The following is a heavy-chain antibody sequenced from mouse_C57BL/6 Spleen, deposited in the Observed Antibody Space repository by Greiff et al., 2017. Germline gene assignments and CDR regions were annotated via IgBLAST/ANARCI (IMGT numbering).Heavy chain of an antibody. Sequence: QVQLQQPGAELVKPGASVKLSCKASGYTFTSYWMHWVKQRPGQGLEWIGMIHPNSGSTNYNEKFKSKATLTVDKSSSTAYMQLSSLTSEDSAVYDCVYYGNYLAWFAYWGQGTLVTVSA. CDR3: VYYGNYLAWFAY. J-gene: IGHJ3*01. CDR1: GYTFTSYW. V-gene: IGHV1-64*01. CDR2: IHPNSGST. D-gene: IGHD2-1*01.